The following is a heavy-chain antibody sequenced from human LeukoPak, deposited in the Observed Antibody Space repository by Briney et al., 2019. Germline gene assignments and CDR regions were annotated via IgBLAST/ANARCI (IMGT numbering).Heavy chain of an antibody. CDR1: GFTFSSYW. D-gene: IGHD6-6*01. V-gene: IGHV3-74*01. CDR3: ARGGSSSSRPFGY. Sequence: HPGGSLRLSCAASGFTFSSYWMHWVRQAPGKGLVWVSRINSDGSSTSYADSVKGRFTISRDNAKNTMSLQMNSLRAEDTAVYYCARGGSSSSRPFGYWGQGTLVTVSS. CDR2: INSDGSST. J-gene: IGHJ4*02.